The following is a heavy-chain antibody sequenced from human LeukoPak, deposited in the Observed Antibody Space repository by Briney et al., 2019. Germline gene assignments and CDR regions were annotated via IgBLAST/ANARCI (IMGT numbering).Heavy chain of an antibody. CDR1: GVSISSGGYY. J-gene: IGHJ5*02. CDR3: ARDSGGSRVWFDP. Sequence: SETLSLTCTVSGVSISSGGYYWSWIRQPPGKGLEWIGYIYHSGSTYYNPSLKSRVTISVDRSKNQFSLKLSSVTAADTAVYYCARDSGGSRVWFDPWGQGTLVTVSS. CDR2: IYHSGST. V-gene: IGHV4-30-2*01. D-gene: IGHD2-2*01.